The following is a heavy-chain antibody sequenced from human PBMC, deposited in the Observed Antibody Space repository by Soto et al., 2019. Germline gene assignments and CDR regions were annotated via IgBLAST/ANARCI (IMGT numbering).Heavy chain of an antibody. D-gene: IGHD2-2*02. CDR2: IYYSGST. J-gene: IGHJ4*02. Sequence: SETLSLTCAVSGGSISSSSYYWGWIRQPPGKGLEWIGSIYYSGSTYYNPSLKSRVTISVDTSKNRFSLKLSSVTAADTAVYYCARHRTGYQLLYPFDYWGQGTLVTVS. CDR1: GGSISSSSYY. V-gene: IGHV4-39*01. CDR3: ARHRTGYQLLYPFDY.